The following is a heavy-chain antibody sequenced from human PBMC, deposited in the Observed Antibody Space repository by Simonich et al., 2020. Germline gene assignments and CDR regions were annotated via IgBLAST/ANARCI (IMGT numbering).Heavy chain of an antibody. V-gene: IGHV4-59*08. CDR1: GGSISSYY. CDR2: IYYSVGT. Sequence: QVQLQESGPGLVKPSETLSLTCTVSGGSISSYYWSGIRQPPGKGLEWIGDIYYSVGTNHTPSLKSRVTISVDTSKNQFSLKRSSVTAADTAVDYCARLPDYWGQGTLVTVSS. J-gene: IGHJ4*02. CDR3: ARLPDY.